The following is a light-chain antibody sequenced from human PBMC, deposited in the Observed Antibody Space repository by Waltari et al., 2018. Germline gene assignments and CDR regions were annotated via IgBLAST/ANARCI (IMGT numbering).Light chain of an antibody. V-gene: IGKV3-20*01. CDR2: GAS. J-gene: IGKJ1*01. CDR3: QHYVRLPAT. Sequence: EVVLTQSPGTLSLSPGERATLACRASQSDGTSLAWYKQKPGQAPGLLIYGASRRATGIPDRFSGSGSGTDFSLTISRLEPEDFAVYYCQHYVRLPATFGQGTKVEI. CDR1: QSDGTS.